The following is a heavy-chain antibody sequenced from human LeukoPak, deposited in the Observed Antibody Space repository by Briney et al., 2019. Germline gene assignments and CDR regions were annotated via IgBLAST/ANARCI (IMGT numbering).Heavy chain of an antibody. CDR2: ISSSGSTI. D-gene: IGHD5-18*01. CDR1: GFTFSDYY. CDR3: AREPGYSYGFDAFDI. V-gene: IGHV3-11*04. Sequence: GGSLRLSCSASGFTFSDYYMSWIRQAPGKGLEWVSYISSSGSTIYYADSVKGRFTISRDNAKNSLYLQMNSLRAEDTAVYYCAREPGYSYGFDAFDIWGQGTMVTVSS. J-gene: IGHJ3*02.